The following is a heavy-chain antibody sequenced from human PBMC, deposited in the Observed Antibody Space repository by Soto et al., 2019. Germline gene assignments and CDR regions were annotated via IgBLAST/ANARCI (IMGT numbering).Heavy chain of an antibody. CDR3: ARVSSAPQPEFDY. V-gene: IGHV1-69*01. J-gene: IGHJ4*02. CDR2: IIPIFGTA. Sequence: QVQLVQSGAEVQKPGSSVKVSCKASGGTFSSYAISWVRQAPGQGLEWMGGIIPIFGTANYAQKFQGRATITADESPSPAYMELSSLRSEDTAVYYCARVSSAPQPEFDYWGQGTLVTVSS. CDR1: GGTFSSYA.